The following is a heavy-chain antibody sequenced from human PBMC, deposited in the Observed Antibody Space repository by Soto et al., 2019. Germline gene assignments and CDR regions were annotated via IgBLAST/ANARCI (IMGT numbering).Heavy chain of an antibody. D-gene: IGHD6-19*01. CDR1: GGSISTSSYY. CDR3: AISKQCLDADVFDF. Sequence: PSETLSHTCTVSGGSISTSSYYWGWIRQPPGKGLEWIGSIYYSGSTYYNPSLKTRVTISVATSKNHFSLKLSSVTAAATAVYYCAISKQCLDADVFDFWGQGTMVPGSS. V-gene: IGHV4-39*02. J-gene: IGHJ3*01. CDR2: IYYSGST.